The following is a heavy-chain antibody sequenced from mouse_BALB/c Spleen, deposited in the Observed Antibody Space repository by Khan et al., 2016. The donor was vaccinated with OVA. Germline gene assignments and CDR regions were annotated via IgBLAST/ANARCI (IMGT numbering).Heavy chain of an antibody. CDR1: GYIFTSYW. V-gene: IGHV1S132*01. Sequence: QMQLEESGAELVRPGALVKLSCKTSGYIFTSYWIHWVKQRSGQGLVWIARIYPGTDNTYYNEKFKDKATLTADKSYSTAYMQLSSLKSEDSDVYFCAREEALYDFDHWGQGTTLTVSS. CDR3: AREEALYDFDH. D-gene: IGHD2-14*01. CDR2: IYPGTDNT. J-gene: IGHJ2*01.